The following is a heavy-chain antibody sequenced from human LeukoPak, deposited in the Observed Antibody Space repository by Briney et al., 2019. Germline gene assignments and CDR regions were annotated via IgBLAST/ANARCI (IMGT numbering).Heavy chain of an antibody. CDR1: GGSISSGDYY. J-gene: IGHJ4*02. CDR2: IYYSGST. CDR3: ARFNPYYSNTDY. V-gene: IGHV4-30-4*08. D-gene: IGHD4-11*01. Sequence: ASETLSLTCTVSGGSISSGDYYWSWIRQPPGEGLEWIGYIYYSGSTYYNPSLKSRVTISVDTSKNQFSLKLSSVTAADTAVYYCARFNPYYSNTDYWGQGTLVTVSS.